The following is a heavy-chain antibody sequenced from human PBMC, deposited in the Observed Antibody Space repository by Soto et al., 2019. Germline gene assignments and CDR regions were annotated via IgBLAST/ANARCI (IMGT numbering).Heavy chain of an antibody. CDR2: ISSSSSYI. Sequence: GGSLRLSCAASGFTFSSYSMNWVRQAPGKGLEWVSSISSSSSYIYYADSVKGRFTISRDNAKNSLYLQMNSLRAEDTAVYYCARVQYYYGSGSYYAPPKYYYYYMDVWGKGTTVTVSS. D-gene: IGHD3-10*01. CDR1: GFTFSSYS. V-gene: IGHV3-21*01. J-gene: IGHJ6*03. CDR3: ARVQYYYGSGSYYAPPKYYYYYMDV.